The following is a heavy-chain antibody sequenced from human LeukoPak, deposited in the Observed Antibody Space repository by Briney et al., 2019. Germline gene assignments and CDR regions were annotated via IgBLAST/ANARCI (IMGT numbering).Heavy chain of an antibody. CDR3: ARVRAKSRYGELSIDY. V-gene: IGHV3-21*01. J-gene: IGHJ4*02. D-gene: IGHD3-10*01. CDR2: ISSRSNYI. CDR1: GFTLSSYS. Sequence: GGPLRLSCAASGFTLSSYSMNWVRQAPGKGLEWVSSISSRSNYIYYADSMKGRFTISRDNAKNSLYLQMNSLRVEDTAVYYCARVRAKSRYGELSIDYWGQGTLVTVSS.